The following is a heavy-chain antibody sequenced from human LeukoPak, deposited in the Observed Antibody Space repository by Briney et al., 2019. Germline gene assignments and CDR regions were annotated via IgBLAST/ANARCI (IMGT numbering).Heavy chain of an antibody. CDR2: VDHIGST. CDR1: DDSITMYY. CDR3: ARGRVSSSTWYSTYYYYFYMDV. J-gene: IGHJ6*03. V-gene: IGHV4-59*01. D-gene: IGHD1-1*01. Sequence: PSETLSLTCSVSDDSITMYYWTWIRQPPGKGLEWIGYVDHIGSTNFNPSLNGRVSISRDTTNNLFSLRLRSVTAADTAVYFCARGRVSSSTWYSTYYYYFYMDVWDKGTTVTVSS.